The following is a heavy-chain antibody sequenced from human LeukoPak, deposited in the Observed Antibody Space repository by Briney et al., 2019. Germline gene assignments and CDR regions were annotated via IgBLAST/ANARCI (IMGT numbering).Heavy chain of an antibody. J-gene: IGHJ4*02. V-gene: IGHV3-23*01. D-gene: IGHD4-17*01. CDR2: ISGSGGRT. Sequence: PGGSLRLSCSVSGFTLTTYAMSWLRHAPGKGLEWVSSISGSGGRTHYTDSVKGRFTISRDNSKNTLYLQMNSLRAEDTAVYYCATPPTVTRNYWGQGTLATVSS. CDR3: ATPPTVTRNY. CDR1: GFTLTTYA.